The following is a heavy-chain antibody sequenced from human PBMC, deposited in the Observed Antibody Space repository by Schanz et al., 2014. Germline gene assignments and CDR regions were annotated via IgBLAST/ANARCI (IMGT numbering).Heavy chain of an antibody. CDR2: INTGSGDT. CDR3: ARGIGGYGANNYFDY. D-gene: IGHD5-12*01. CDR1: EYSFTSYS. J-gene: IGHJ4*02. Sequence: QVHLVQSGAEVKRPGASVKVSCKASEYSFTSYSMHWVRQAPGQRLEWMGWINTGSGDTKYSQNFQGRVTITRDTSASTAYMELSSLRSEDTAVYSCARGIGGYGANNYFDYWCQGTLVTVSS. V-gene: IGHV1-3*04.